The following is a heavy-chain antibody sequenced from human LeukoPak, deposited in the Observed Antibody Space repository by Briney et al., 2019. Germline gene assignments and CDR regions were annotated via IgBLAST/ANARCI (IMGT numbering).Heavy chain of an antibody. CDR3: ASELGVVPAAFDY. J-gene: IGHJ4*02. V-gene: IGHV1-2*02. D-gene: IGHD2-2*01. CDR2: INPNSGGT. Sequence: ASVTASCKASGYTFTGYYMHWVRQAPGQGLEWMGWINPNSGGTNYAQKFQGRVTMTRGTSISTAYMELSRLRSDDTAVYYCASELGVVPAAFDYWGQGTLVTVSS. CDR1: GYTFTGYY.